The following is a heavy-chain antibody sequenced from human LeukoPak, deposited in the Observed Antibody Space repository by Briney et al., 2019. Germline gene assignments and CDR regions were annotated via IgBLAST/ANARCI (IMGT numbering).Heavy chain of an antibody. CDR1: GYTFTGYY. CDR3: ARDLSEDSSGWWDYYYYYYMDV. Sequence: ASVEVSCKASGYTFTGYYMHWVRQAPGQGLEWMGWINPNSGGTNYTQKFQGRVTMTRDTSISTAYMELSRLRSDDTAVYYCARDLSEDSSGWWDYYYYYYMDVWGKGTTVTVSS. V-gene: IGHV1-2*02. J-gene: IGHJ6*03. D-gene: IGHD6-19*01. CDR2: INPNSGGT.